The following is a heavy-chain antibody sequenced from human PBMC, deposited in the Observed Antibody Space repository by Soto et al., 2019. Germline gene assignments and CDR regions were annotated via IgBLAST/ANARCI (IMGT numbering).Heavy chain of an antibody. CDR2: IYYSGST. V-gene: IGHV4-59*01. CDR3: AGVPSGYGSGYYYYYYMDV. J-gene: IGHJ6*03. Sequence: QVQLQESGPGLVKPSETRSLTCTVSGGSISSYYWSWIRQPPGKGLEWIGYIYYSGSTNYNPPLRSRDTLSVDTSKNQFSLKLSSVTAADTAVYYCAGVPSGYGSGYYYYYYMDVWGKGTTVTVSS. CDR1: GGSISSYY. D-gene: IGHD5-18*01.